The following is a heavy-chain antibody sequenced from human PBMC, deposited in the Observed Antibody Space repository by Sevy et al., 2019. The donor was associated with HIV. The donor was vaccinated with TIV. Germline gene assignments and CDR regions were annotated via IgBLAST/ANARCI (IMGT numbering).Heavy chain of an antibody. J-gene: IGHJ6*02. D-gene: IGHD2-15*01. V-gene: IGHV5-51*01. Sequence: GESLKISCKGSGYSFSIYWIGWVRQMPGQGLEWMGIIYPGDSDTRNSPSFQGQVTISADKSINTAYLQWNSLRASDTAMYYCARFGSYRLAYYGMDVWGQGITVTVSS. CDR3: ARFGSYRLAYYGMDV. CDR2: IYPGDSDT. CDR1: GYSFSIYW.